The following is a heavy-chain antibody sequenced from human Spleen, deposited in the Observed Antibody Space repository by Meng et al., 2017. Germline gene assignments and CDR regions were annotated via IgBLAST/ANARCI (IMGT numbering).Heavy chain of an antibody. D-gene: IGHD4-11*01. CDR3: ARGPTTMAHDFDY. CDR1: GGAINSGGYY. Sequence: LLRWSVPGLRKPSQALSLTCTVAGGAINSGGYYWSWTRQPPGKGLDWIGYIYSSGSTYYNPSLKSLVTISVDTSKNQFSLKLSSVTAADSAVYYCARGPTTMAHDFDYWGQGTLVTVSS. CDR2: IYSSGST. V-gene: IGHV4-31*01. J-gene: IGHJ4*02.